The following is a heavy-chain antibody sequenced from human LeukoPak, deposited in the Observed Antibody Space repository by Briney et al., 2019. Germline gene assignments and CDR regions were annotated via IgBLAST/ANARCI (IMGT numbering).Heavy chain of an antibody. Sequence: SEPLSLTCAGSGGSISCNKWWSGVRQPPGEGLGGIGEIYHSGSTNHNPSLKSRVNISVDQSKNQFSLKLSSVTAADTAVYYCAGKEWVPYDFDFWGQGTLVTVSS. V-gene: IGHV4-4*02. CDR2: IYHSGST. D-gene: IGHD3-3*01. CDR3: AGKEWVPYDFDF. J-gene: IGHJ4*02. CDR1: GGSISCNKW.